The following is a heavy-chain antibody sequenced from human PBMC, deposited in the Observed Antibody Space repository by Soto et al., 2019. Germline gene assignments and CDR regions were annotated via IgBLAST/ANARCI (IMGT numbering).Heavy chain of an antibody. CDR2: VSYDGNNE. CDR3: AKTITTPAVSSYSRDSTGRGALIEY. D-gene: IGHD3-3*01. V-gene: IGHV3-30*18. Sequence: QVQLVESGGGVVQPGRSLRLSCAASGFTFSSYGMHWVRQAPGKGLDWVAVVSYDGNNEYYADSVKDRFTISRDNSKNTLYLQMNSLRAEDTAMYYCAKTITTPAVSSYSRDSTGRGALIEYWGQGTLVIVSS. J-gene: IGHJ4*02. CDR1: GFTFSSYG.